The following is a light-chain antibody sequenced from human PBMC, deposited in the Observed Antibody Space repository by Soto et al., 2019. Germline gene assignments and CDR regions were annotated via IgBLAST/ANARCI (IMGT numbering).Light chain of an antibody. CDR2: GAS. V-gene: IGKV3-20*01. J-gene: IGKJ2*01. Sequence: EIVLTQSPGTLSLSPGERATLSCRASQSVSSSYLAWYQQKPGQAPRLLIYGASSRATGIPDRFSVSGSGTDFTLTISRLEPEDFAVYYCQQYGSSPYTFGQSTKLEIK. CDR3: QQYGSSPYT. CDR1: QSVSSSY.